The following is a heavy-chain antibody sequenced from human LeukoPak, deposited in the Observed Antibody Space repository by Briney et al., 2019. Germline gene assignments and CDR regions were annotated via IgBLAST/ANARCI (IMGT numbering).Heavy chain of an antibody. J-gene: IGHJ6*03. CDR1: GGSISSSNW. CDR3: ARAADYYYYYMDV. D-gene: IGHD6-25*01. V-gene: IGHV3-66*01. CDR2: IYSGGST. Sequence: PSGTLSLTCAVSGGSISSSNWWSWVRQAPGKGLEWVSVIYSGGSTYYADSVKGRFTISRDNSKNTLYLQMNSLRAEDTAVYYCARAADYYYYYMDVWGKGTTVTISS.